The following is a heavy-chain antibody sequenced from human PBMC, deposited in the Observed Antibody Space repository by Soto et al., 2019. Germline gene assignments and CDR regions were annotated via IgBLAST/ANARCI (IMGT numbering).Heavy chain of an antibody. Sequence: QVQLVESGGGVVQPGRSLRLSCAASGFTFSRHAMHWVRQAPVKGLEWVAVISYDGSEKYYADSVKGRFTISRDSSKNTLYLQMDSLGPEDTAVYYCAREVVGSSPPGWGQGTLVTVFS. CDR3: AREVVGSSPPG. D-gene: IGHD2-15*01. CDR1: GFTFSRHA. V-gene: IGHV3-30-3*01. J-gene: IGHJ4*02. CDR2: ISYDGSEK.